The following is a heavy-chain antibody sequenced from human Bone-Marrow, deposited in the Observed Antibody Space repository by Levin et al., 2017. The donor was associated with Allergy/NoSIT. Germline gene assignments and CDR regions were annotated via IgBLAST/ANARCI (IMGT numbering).Heavy chain of an antibody. Sequence: LSLTCAASGFTFSSYEMNWVRQAPGKGLEWVSYISSSGSTIYYADSVKGRFTISRDNAKNSLYLQMNSLRAEDTAVYYCARDLLDSSGYSHGGRFDYWGQGTLVTVSS. CDR2: ISSSGSTI. D-gene: IGHD3-22*01. CDR1: GFTFSSYE. V-gene: IGHV3-48*03. J-gene: IGHJ4*02. CDR3: ARDLLDSSGYSHGGRFDY.